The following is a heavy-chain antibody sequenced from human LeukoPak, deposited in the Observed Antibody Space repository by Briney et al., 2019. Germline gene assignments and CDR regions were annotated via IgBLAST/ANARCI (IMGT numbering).Heavy chain of an antibody. CDR1: GFTFSSYA. J-gene: IGHJ4*02. V-gene: IGHV3-23*01. D-gene: IGHD2-15*01. CDR2: SGDSDGST. Sequence: GGSLRLSCAASGFTFSSYAMSWVRQAPGKGLEWISSSGDSDGSTYYADSLKGRFTISRDNSKNTLYLQMNNLRAEDTAVYYCAKGGCRGTCNPLAYWGQGALVTVSP. CDR3: AKGGCRGTCNPLAY.